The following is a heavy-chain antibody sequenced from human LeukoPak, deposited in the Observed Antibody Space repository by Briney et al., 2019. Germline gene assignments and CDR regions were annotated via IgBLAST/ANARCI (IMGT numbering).Heavy chain of an antibody. V-gene: IGHV4-4*07. Sequence: SETLSLTCTVSGGSISTYYWSWIRQPAGKGLEWIGRIYTSGSTNYNPSLKSQVTISVDTSKNQFSLKLSSVTAADTAVYYCARVDTILHSNDAFDIWGQGTMVTVSS. CDR2: IYTSGST. D-gene: IGHD3-3*01. CDR1: GGSISTYY. J-gene: IGHJ3*02. CDR3: ARVDTILHSNDAFDI.